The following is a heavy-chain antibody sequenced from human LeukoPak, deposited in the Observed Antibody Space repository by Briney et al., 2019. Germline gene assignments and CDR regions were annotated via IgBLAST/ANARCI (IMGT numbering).Heavy chain of an antibody. CDR2: ISGSGGST. CDR1: GFTFSSYA. CDR3: AKASEYDFWGGYPTPALDY. D-gene: IGHD3-3*01. J-gene: IGHJ4*02. Sequence: GGSLRPSCAASGFTFSSYAMSWVRQAPGKGLEWVSAISGSGGSTYYADSVKGRFTISRDNSKNTLYLQMNSLRAEDTAVYYCAKASEYDFWGGYPTPALDYWGQGTLVTVSS. V-gene: IGHV3-23*01.